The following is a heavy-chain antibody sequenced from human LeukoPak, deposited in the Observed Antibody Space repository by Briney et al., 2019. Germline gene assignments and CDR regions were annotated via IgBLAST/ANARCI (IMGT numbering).Heavy chain of an antibody. CDR2: IYPGDSDT. D-gene: IGHD3-10*01. Sequence: GESLKISCKGSGYSFTSYWIGWVRQMPGKGLEWMGIIYPGDSDTRYSPSFQGQVTISADKSISTAYLQRSSLKASDTAMYYCARAQRGPYYYGSGSYYPFDYWGQGTLVTVSS. J-gene: IGHJ4*02. CDR1: GYSFTSYW. CDR3: ARAQRGPYYYGSGSYYPFDY. V-gene: IGHV5-51*01.